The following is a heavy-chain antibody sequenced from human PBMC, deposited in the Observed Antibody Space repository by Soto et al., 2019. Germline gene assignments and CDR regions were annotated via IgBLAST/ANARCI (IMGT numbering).Heavy chain of an antibody. CDR2: IKKDGSKI. CDR1: GFSFASSW. V-gene: IGHV3-7*05. D-gene: IGHD6-13*01. CDR3: ASVVSPGSSSLYLGACDI. J-gene: IGHJ3*02. Sequence: EVQLVKSWGDLVQPGSSLTLYCASSGFSFASSWLIGLRQAPGKGLEWVGNIKKDGSKINYLDSVRGRFTVSRDNAKNYLYLEMSSLGAKDTALYYCASVVSPGSSSLYLGACDIWGQWTRVTVSS.